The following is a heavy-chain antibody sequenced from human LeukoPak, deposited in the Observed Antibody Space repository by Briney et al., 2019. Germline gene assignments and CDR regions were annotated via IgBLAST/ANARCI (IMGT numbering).Heavy chain of an antibody. CDR2: INHSGST. V-gene: IGHV4-34*01. Sequence: SETLSLTCTVSGGSISSYYWSWIRQPPGKGLEWIGEINHSGSTNYNPSLKSRVTISVDTSKNQFSLKLSSVTAADTAVYYCARERRYFDWSSPNWFDPWGQGTLVTVSS. J-gene: IGHJ5*02. D-gene: IGHD3-9*01. CDR1: GGSISSYY. CDR3: ARERRYFDWSSPNWFDP.